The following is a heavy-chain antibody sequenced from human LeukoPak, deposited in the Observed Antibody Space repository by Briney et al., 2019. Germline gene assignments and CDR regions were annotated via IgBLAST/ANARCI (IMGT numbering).Heavy chain of an antibody. Sequence: GGSLRLSCAASGFTFSSYAMSWVRQAPGQGLEWVSTISGSGDYTYYADSVKGRFTISRDNSKNTLYLQMNRLSAEDTAVYYCARRIPATASGLDYWGQGTLVTVSS. CDR1: GFTFSSYA. V-gene: IGHV3-23*01. D-gene: IGHD2-2*01. J-gene: IGHJ4*02. CDR2: ISGSGDYT. CDR3: ARRIPATASGLDY.